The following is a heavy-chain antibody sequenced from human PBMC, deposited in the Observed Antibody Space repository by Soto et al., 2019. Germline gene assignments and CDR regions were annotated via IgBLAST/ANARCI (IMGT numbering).Heavy chain of an antibody. V-gene: IGHV3-30-3*01. CDR2: ISYDGDNK. Sequence: QVQLVESGGGVVQPGRSLRLSCAASGFTFSYHALNWVRQAPGKRLEWVAVISYDGDNKYIAESVKGRFTISRDNSKNTLSLQMNSLRTEDTSMYFCARGTTTSAFSAMDVWGQGTTVTVSS. J-gene: IGHJ6*02. CDR1: GFTFSYHA. D-gene: IGHD1-1*01. CDR3: ARGTTTSAFSAMDV.